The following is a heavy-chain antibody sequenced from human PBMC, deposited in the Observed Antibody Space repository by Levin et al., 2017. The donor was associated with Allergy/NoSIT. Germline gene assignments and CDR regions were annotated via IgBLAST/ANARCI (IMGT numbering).Heavy chain of an antibody. CDR1: GYSFTSYW. Sequence: RGESLKISCKGSGYSFTSYWISWVRQMPGKGLEWMGRIDPSDSYTNYSPSFQGHVTISADKSISTAYLQWSSLKASDTAMYYCASDYGPRDGMDVWGQGTTVTVSS. D-gene: IGHD4/OR15-4a*01. J-gene: IGHJ6*02. CDR2: IDPSDSYT. CDR3: ASDYGPRDGMDV. V-gene: IGHV5-10-1*01.